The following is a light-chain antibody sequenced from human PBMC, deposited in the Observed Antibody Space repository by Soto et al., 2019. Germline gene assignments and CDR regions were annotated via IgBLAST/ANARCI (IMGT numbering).Light chain of an antibody. CDR1: QGISSY. CDR2: AAS. J-gene: IGKJ5*01. V-gene: IGKV1-39*01. Sequence: IQLTQSPSSLSASVGDRVTITCRASQGISSYLAWYQKKPGKAPKLLIYAASTLQSGIPSRFSGCGSGTDFTLTITSLRPEDFATYWCQQSYNTPVTFGQGTRLEIK. CDR3: QQSYNTPVT.